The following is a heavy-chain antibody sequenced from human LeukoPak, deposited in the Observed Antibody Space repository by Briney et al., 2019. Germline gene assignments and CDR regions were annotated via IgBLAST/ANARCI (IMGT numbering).Heavy chain of an antibody. CDR2: ISAYNGNT. CDR3: ARTDIVVVPAARYYYYGMDV. V-gene: IGHV1-18*01. J-gene: IGHJ6*02. Sequence: ASVKVSCKASGYTFTSYGISWVRQAPGQGLGWMGWISAYNGNTNYAQKLQGRVTMTTDTSTSTAYMELRSLRSDDTAVYYCARTDIVVVPAARYYYYGMDVWGQGSTVTVSS. D-gene: IGHD2-2*01. CDR1: GYTFTSYG.